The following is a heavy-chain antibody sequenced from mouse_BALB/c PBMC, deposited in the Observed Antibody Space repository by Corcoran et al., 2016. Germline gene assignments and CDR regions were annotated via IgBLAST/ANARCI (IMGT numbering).Heavy chain of an antibody. D-gene: IGHD2-1*01. CDR3: ARRVFYGNYWYFDV. J-gene: IGHJ1*01. V-gene: IGHV1-4*02. Sequence: QVQLQQSAAELARPGASVKMSCKASGYTFTSYTMHWVKQRPGQGLGWIGYINPSSGYTEYNQKFKDKTTLTADKSCSTAYMQLSSLTSEDSAVYYCARRVFYGNYWYFDVWGAGTTVTVSS. CDR2: INPSSGYT. CDR1: GYTFTSYT.